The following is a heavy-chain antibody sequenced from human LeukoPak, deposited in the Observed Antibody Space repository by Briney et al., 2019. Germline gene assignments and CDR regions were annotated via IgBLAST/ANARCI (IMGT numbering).Heavy chain of an antibody. CDR1: GFTFSSYS. D-gene: IGHD6-13*01. Sequence: PGGSLRLSCAASGFTFSSYSMNWDSQAPGKGLEWVSYISSSGTTIYYADSVKGRFTISRDNAKNSLYLQMNSLRDEDTAVYYCARVWGLAVAGGEIEYWGQGTLVTVSS. CDR2: ISSSGTTI. V-gene: IGHV3-48*02. J-gene: IGHJ4*02. CDR3: ARVWGLAVAGGEIEY.